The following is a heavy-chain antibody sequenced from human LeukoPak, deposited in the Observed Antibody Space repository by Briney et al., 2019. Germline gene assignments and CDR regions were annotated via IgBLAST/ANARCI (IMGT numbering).Heavy chain of an antibody. CDR2: INPNSGGT. CDR1: GYTFTGYY. Sequence: GASVKVSCKASGYTFTGYYMHWVRQAPGQGLEWMGWINPNSGGTNYAQKFQGRVTMTRDTSISTAYMELSRLRSDDTAVYYCGRDALVGYFSYYYMDVWGKGTTVTVSS. V-gene: IGHV1-2*02. J-gene: IGHJ6*03. CDR3: GRDALVGYFSYYYMDV. D-gene: IGHD2-15*01.